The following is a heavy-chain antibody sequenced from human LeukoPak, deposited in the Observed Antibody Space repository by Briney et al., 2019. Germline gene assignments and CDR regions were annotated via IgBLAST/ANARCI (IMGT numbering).Heavy chain of an antibody. D-gene: IGHD3-3*01. CDR1: GFIFSDYG. J-gene: IGHJ4*02. CDR3: ARDDFRNERGAFDF. V-gene: IGHV3-20*04. Sequence: GGSLRLSCAASGFIFSDYGMSWVRQVPGQGLEWVSHISYNGGRTDYGDSVKGRFTISRDNARNSLYLQLNSLRPEDTAFYYCARDDFRNERGAFDFWGQGTLVTVTS. CDR2: ISYNGGRT.